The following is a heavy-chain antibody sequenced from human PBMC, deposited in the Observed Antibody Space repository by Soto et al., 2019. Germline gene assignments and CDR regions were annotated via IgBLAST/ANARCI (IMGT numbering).Heavy chain of an antibody. V-gene: IGHV5-10-1*01. J-gene: IGHJ6*02. CDR3: ARRGSSDYYYYGMDV. CDR2: IDPSDSYT. CDR1: GYSFTSYW. D-gene: IGHD6-6*01. Sequence: GESLKISCKGSGYSFTSYWISWVRQMTGKGLEWMGRIDPSDSYTNYSPSFQGHVTISADKSISTAYLQWSSLKASDTAMYYCARRGSSDYYYYGMDVWGQGTTVTVSS.